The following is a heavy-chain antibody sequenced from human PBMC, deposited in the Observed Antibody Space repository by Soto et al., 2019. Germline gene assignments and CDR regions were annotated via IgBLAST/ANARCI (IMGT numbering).Heavy chain of an antibody. D-gene: IGHD2-15*01. V-gene: IGHV3-30*18. CDR2: ISYDGSNK. CDR3: AKDYGYCSGGSCYSSGWFDP. CDR1: GFTFSSYG. J-gene: IGHJ5*02. Sequence: GGSLRLSCAASGFTFSSYGMQWVRQASGKGLEWVEVISYDGSNKYYADSVKGRFTISRDNSKNTLYLQMNSLRAEDTAVYYCAKDYGYCSGGSCYSSGWFDPWGQGT.